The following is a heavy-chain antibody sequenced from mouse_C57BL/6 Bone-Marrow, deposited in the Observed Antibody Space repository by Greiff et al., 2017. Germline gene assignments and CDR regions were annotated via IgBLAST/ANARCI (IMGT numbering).Heavy chain of an antibody. V-gene: IGHV1-76*01. CDR1: GYTFTDYY. Sequence: VQLQQSGAELVRPGASVKLSCKASGYTFTDYYINWVKQRPGQGLEWIARIYPGSGNTYYNEKFKSKATLTVDKSSSTAYMQLSSLTSEDSAVYYCARTGFAYWGQGTLVTVSA. CDR3: ARTGFAY. CDR2: IYPGSGNT. J-gene: IGHJ3*01.